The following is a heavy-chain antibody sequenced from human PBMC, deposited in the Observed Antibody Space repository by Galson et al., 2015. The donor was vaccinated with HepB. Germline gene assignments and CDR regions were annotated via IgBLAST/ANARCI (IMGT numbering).Heavy chain of an antibody. Sequence: TLSLTCTVSGGSVNNNDYYWNWIRRPPGKALEWIGYNYYSGTPYYNPSLKGRVTLSFDTSKNHFSLRLTSVTAADTAVYYCVQRSWGGHDSGAFEMWGQGTKVTVSS. D-gene: IGHD5-12*01. CDR1: GGSVNNNDYY. CDR2: NYYSGTP. V-gene: IGHV4-30-4*01. J-gene: IGHJ3*02. CDR3: VQRSWGGHDSGAFEM.